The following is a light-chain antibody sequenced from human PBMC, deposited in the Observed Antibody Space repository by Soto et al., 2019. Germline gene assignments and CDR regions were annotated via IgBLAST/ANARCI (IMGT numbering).Light chain of an antibody. Sequence: DCLITQSPDSLAFSLVDRATINFICSQSVLSNSDNKNYLAWFQQKPGQPPKLLFYWASTRESGVPDRFSGSGSATDFTLTISNLQAEDVAVYYCQQYHSDPITFGQGTRLEIK. J-gene: IGKJ5*01. CDR1: QSVLSNSDNKNY. CDR3: QQYHSDPIT. CDR2: WAS. V-gene: IGKV4-1*01.